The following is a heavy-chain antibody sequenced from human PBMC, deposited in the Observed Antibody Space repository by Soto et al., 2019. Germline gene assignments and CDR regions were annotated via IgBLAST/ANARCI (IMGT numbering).Heavy chain of an antibody. CDR3: AREGGHWNDGWFDP. Sequence: SETLSLTCAVYGGSFSGYYWSWIRQPPGKGLEWIGEINHSGSTNYNPSLKSRVTISVDTSKNQFSLKLSSVTAADTAVYYCAREGGHWNDGWFDPWGQGTLVTVSS. V-gene: IGHV4-34*01. J-gene: IGHJ5*02. CDR1: GGSFSGYY. CDR2: INHSGST. D-gene: IGHD1-1*01.